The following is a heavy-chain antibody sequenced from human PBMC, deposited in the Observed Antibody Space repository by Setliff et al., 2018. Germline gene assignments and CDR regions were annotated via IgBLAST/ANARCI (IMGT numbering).Heavy chain of an antibody. CDR3: ARLSWNGLRYFGLDI. CDR1: GVSISSYY. Sequence: SETLSLTCNVSGVSISSYYWSWIRQAPGKGLESLGYIQNSGGINYNPSLKSRVTISVDTSTNQFSLKLTSVTAADTAVYYCARLSWNGLRYFGLDIWGQGTTVTVSS. J-gene: IGHJ6*02. D-gene: IGHD3-3*01. V-gene: IGHV4-59*01. CDR2: IQNSGGI.